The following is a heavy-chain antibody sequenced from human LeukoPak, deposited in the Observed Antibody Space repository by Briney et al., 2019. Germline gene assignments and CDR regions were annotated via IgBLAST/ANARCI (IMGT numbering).Heavy chain of an antibody. CDR2: IYTGGNT. V-gene: IGHV3-23*03. CDR1: GFTFSSYA. D-gene: IGHD3-10*01. J-gene: IGHJ5*01. CDR3: ARARGYSWIDS. Sequence: GGSLRLSCAASGFTFSSYAMNWVRQAPGKGLEWVSGIYTGGNTYYADSVKGRFTISRDDSKNTLYLQMNSLRAEDTAVYYCARARGYSWIDSWGQGTLVTVSS.